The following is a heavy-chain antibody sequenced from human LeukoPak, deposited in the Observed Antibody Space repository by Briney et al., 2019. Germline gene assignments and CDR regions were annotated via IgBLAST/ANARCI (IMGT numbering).Heavy chain of an antibody. CDR2: INHSGST. D-gene: IGHD6-13*01. CDR1: GGSFSGYY. V-gene: IGHV4-34*01. CDR3: ARGQRFSSSCFDP. Sequence: KPSETLSLTCAVYGGSFSGYYWSWIRQPPGKGLEWIGEINHSGSTNYNPSLKSRVTISVDTSKNQFSLKLSSVTAADTAVYYCARGQRFSSSCFDPWGQGTLVTVPS. J-gene: IGHJ5*02.